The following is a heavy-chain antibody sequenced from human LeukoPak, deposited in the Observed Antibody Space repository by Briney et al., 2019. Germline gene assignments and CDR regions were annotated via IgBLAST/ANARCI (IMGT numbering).Heavy chain of an antibody. V-gene: IGHV1-2*02. CDR1: GYTFTGYY. CDR2: INPNSGGT. D-gene: IGHD2-2*02. CDR3: ARDRTAAITNWFDP. Sequence: ASVEVSCKASGYTFTGYYMHWVRQAPGQGLEWMGWINPNSGGTNYAQKFQGRVTMTRDTSISTAYMELSRLRSDDTAVYYCARDRTAAITNWFDPWGQGTLVTVSS. J-gene: IGHJ5*02.